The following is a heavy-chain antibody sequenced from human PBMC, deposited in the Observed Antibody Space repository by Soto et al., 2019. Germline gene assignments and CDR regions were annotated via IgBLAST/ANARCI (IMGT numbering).Heavy chain of an antibody. CDR3: AGHGGQWLNWFDP. J-gene: IGHJ5*02. D-gene: IGHD6-19*01. CDR2: ISSSSSTI. CDR1: GFTFSSYD. V-gene: IGHV3-48*01. Sequence: EVQLVESGGGLVQPGGSLRLSCAASGFTFSSYDMNWVRQAPEKGLEWVSYISSSSSTIYYADSVKGRFTISRDNAKNSLYLQMNSLRAEDTAVYYCAGHGGQWLNWFDPWGQGILVTVSS.